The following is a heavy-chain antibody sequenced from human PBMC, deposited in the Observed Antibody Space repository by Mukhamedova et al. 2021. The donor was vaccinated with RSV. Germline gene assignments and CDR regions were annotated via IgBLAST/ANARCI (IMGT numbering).Heavy chain of an antibody. V-gene: IGHV3-48*04. Sequence: SMNWVRQAPGKGLEWVSYISSSSSTIYYADSVKGRFTISRDNAKNSLYLQMNSLRAEDTAVYYCASGSMVRGGILEGEDYWGQGT. CDR3: ASGSMVRGGILEGEDY. CDR1: S. D-gene: IGHD3-10*01. CDR2: ISSSSSTI. J-gene: IGHJ4*02.